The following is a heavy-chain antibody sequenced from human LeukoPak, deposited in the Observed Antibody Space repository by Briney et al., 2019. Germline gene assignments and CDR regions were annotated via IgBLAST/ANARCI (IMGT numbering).Heavy chain of an antibody. J-gene: IGHJ4*02. CDR1: GFTFSSYA. V-gene: IGHV3-23*01. CDR3: AKDWWGGDCGGDCYPSFDY. D-gene: IGHD2-21*02. CDR2: ISGSGGST. Sequence: PGGSLRLSCAASGFTFSSYAMSWVRQAPGKGLEWVSAISGSGGSTYYADSVKGRFTISRDNSKNTLYLQMNSLRAEDTAVYYCAKDWWGGDCGGDCYPSFDYWGQGTLVTVSS.